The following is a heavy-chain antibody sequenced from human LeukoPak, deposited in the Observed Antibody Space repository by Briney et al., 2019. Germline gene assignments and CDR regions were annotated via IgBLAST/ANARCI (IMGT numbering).Heavy chain of an antibody. CDR1: GYTFTGYY. J-gene: IGHJ5*02. Sequence: ASVKVSCKASGYTFTGYYMHWVRQAPGQGLEWMGWINPNSGGTNYAQKFQGGVTMTRDTSISTAYMELSRLRSDDTAVYYCARDPVEVVVPAAHRNWFDPWGQGTLVTVSS. CDR3: ARDPVEVVVPAAHRNWFDP. D-gene: IGHD2-2*01. V-gene: IGHV1-2*02. CDR2: INPNSGGT.